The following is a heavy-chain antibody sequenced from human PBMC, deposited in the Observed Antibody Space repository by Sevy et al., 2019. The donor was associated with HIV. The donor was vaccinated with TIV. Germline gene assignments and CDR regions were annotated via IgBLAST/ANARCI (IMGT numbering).Heavy chain of an antibody. Sequence: GGSLRLSCAASGFTFSSYSMNWVRQAPGKGLEWVSYISSSSSTIYYADSVKGRFTISRDNAKNSLYLQMNSLRDEDTAVYYCARDRFPPGSGYYLRDAEYFQHWGQGTLVTVSS. CDR3: ARDRFPPGSGYYLRDAEYFQH. V-gene: IGHV3-48*02. J-gene: IGHJ1*01. CDR2: ISSSSSTI. D-gene: IGHD3-22*01. CDR1: GFTFSSYS.